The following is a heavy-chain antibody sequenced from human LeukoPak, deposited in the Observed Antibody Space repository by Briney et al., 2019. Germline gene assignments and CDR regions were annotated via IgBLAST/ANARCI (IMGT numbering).Heavy chain of an antibody. CDR2: IKQDGSEK. CDR3: AELGITIIGGV. Sequence: GGSLRLSCAASGFTFSSYWMNWVRQASGKGLEWVANIKQDGSEKYYVDSVKGRFTISRDNAKNSLYLQMNSLRAEDTAVYYCAELGITIIGGVWGKGTTVTISS. J-gene: IGHJ6*04. V-gene: IGHV3-7*01. D-gene: IGHD3-10*02. CDR1: GFTFSSYW.